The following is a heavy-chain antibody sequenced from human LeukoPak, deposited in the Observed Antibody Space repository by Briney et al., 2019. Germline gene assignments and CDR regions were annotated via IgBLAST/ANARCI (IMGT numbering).Heavy chain of an antibody. CDR3: ARDAGSWYNWFDP. Sequence: SVKVSCKASGGTFSSYAISWVRQAPGQGLEWMGGIIPIFGTANYAQKFQGRVTITTDESTSTAYMELSSLRSEDTAVYYCARDAGSWYNWFDPWGQGTLVTVSS. J-gene: IGHJ5*02. CDR1: GGTFSSYA. D-gene: IGHD6-13*01. V-gene: IGHV1-69*05. CDR2: IIPIFGTA.